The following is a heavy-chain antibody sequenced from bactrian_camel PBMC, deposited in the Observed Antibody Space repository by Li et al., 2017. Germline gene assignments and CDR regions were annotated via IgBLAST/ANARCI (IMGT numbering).Heavy chain of an antibody. D-gene: IGHD1*01. CDR2: IASDGTP. Sequence: QVQLVESGGGSVQSGGSLRLSCAVSGYTYSTYCMGWFRLAPGKEREGVAGIASDGTPLYADSVKGRFTISKDNAKNIVYLQLNSLKDKDQAMYYCARPATPAYVLSGYDYWGQGTQVTVS. J-gene: IGHJ4*01. V-gene: IGHV3S53*01. CDR3: ARPATPAYVLSGYDY. CDR1: GYTYSTYC.